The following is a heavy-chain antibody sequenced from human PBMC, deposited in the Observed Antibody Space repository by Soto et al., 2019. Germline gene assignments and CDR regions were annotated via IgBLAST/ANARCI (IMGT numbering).Heavy chain of an antibody. CDR3: ARARQYYDDSSGADY. J-gene: IGHJ4*02. CDR1: GYSFTSYW. Sequence: PGESLKISCKGSGYSFTSYWIGWVRQMPGKGLEWMGIIYPGDSDTRYSPSFQGQVTISADKSISTAYLQWSSLKASDTAMYYCARARQYYDDSSGADYWGQGTLVTVSS. CDR2: IYPGDSDT. V-gene: IGHV5-51*01. D-gene: IGHD3-22*01.